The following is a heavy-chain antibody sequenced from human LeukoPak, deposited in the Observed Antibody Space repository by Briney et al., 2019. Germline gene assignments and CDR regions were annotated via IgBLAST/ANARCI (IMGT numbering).Heavy chain of an antibody. CDR1: GYSITTGYY. V-gene: IGHV4-38-2*02. Sequence: SETLSLTCTVSGYSITTGYYWGWIRQPPGKGLEWIGGSYHSGTTSYNPSLKSRITVSVATSKNQFSLKLSSVTAADTAVYYCARWQHDFDYWGQGTLVTVSS. J-gene: IGHJ4*02. CDR2: SYHSGTT. CDR3: ARWQHDFDY.